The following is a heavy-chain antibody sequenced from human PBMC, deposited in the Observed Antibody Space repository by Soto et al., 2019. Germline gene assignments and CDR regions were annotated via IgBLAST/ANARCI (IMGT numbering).Heavy chain of an antibody. V-gene: IGHV3-21*01. CDR2: ISSSSSYI. J-gene: IGHJ6*02. CDR3: ARDYYGSGTDYYYYGMDV. D-gene: IGHD3-10*01. CDR1: GGTLISYS. Sequence: VLLGLSCAGSGGTLISYSMNRVRQAPGKGLEWVSSISSSSSYIYYADSVKGRFTISRDNAKNSLYLQMNSLRAEDTAVYYCARDYYGSGTDYYYYGMDVWGQGTTVTVSS.